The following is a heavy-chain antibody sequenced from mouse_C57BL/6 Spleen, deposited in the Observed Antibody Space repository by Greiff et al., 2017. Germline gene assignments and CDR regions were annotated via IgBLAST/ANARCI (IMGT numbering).Heavy chain of an antibody. V-gene: IGHV1-26*01. CDR1: GYTFTDYY. CDR2: INPNNGGT. J-gene: IGHJ3*01. D-gene: IGHD1-1*01. CDR3: ARWGTFTTVVPREEFAY. Sequence: EVQLQQSGPELVKPGASVKISCKASGYTFTDYYMNWVKQSHGKSLEWIGDINPNNGGTSYNQKFKGKATLTVDKSSSTAYMELRSLTSEDSAVYYCARWGTFTTVVPREEFAYWGQGTLVTVSA.